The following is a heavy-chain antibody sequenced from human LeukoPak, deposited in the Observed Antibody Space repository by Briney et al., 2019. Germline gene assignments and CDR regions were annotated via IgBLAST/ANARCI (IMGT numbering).Heavy chain of an antibody. V-gene: IGHV3-7*05. Sequence: GGSLRLSCVASGFTFSNYWMSWVRQAPGKGLEWVADIKQDGTQKYYVDSVEGRFTISRDNAKNSLYLQMNSLRVEDTAVYYCARDCGSDCSQAFDIWGQGTMVIVSS. D-gene: IGHD2-21*02. CDR1: GFTFSNYW. CDR3: ARDCGSDCSQAFDI. CDR2: IKQDGTQK. J-gene: IGHJ3*02.